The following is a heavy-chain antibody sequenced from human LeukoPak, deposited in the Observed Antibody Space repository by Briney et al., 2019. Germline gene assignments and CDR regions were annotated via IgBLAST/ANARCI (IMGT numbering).Heavy chain of an antibody. CDR1: GGSISSSSYY. CDR2: IYYSGST. D-gene: IGHD2-15*01. J-gene: IGHJ4*02. V-gene: IGHV4-39*01. Sequence: PSETLSLTCTVSGGSISSSSYYWGWIRQPPGKGLEWIGSIYYSGSTYYNPSLKSRVTISVDTSKNQFSLKLSSVTAADTAAYYCARSGLGYCSGGSCYSGSHFDYWGQGTLVTVSS. CDR3: ARSGLGYCSGGSCYSGSHFDY.